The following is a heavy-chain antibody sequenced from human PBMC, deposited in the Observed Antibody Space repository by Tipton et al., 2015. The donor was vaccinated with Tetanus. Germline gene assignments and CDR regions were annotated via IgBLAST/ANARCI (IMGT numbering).Heavy chain of an antibody. J-gene: IGHJ5*02. D-gene: IGHD2-2*01. Sequence: QSGAEVKMPGSSVTVSCKASGGTFSNYGINWVRQAPGQGLEWMGGIVPMLDITNYAHNFQGRLTISADASTRTAYVELNSLTSDDTAVYYCAVRTEGHSSEYRFDRWGQGTLVTVSS. CDR3: AVRTEGHSSEYRFDR. V-gene: IGHV1-69*01. CDR1: GGTFSNYG. CDR2: IVPMLDIT.